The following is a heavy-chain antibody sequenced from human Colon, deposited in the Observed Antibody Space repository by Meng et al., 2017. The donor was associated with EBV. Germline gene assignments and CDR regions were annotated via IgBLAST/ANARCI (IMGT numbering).Heavy chain of an antibody. Sequence: QVQLTGSGPGLLTPSETRSLTCAVSGGSTSSVYWWTWVRQSPGKGLEWIGEIYHSGSTNYNPSLKSRVTISVDKSKNQFSLKLTSVTAADTAVYYCARGGYYSFDYWGQRTLVTVSS. CDR1: GGSTSSVYW. CDR2: IYHSGST. J-gene: IGHJ4*02. D-gene: IGHD5-18*01. V-gene: IGHV4-4*02. CDR3: ARGGYYSFDY.